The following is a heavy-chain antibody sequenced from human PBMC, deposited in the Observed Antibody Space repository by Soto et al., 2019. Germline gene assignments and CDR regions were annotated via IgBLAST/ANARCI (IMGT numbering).Heavy chain of an antibody. D-gene: IGHD3-3*01. J-gene: IGHJ3*02. Sequence: ASVKVSCKASGFTFTSSAMQWVRQARGQRLEWIGWIVVGSGNTNYAQKFQERVIITRDMSTSTAYMELSSLRSEDTAVYYCAAYDFWSGYSLDAFDIWGQGTMVTVSS. CDR2: IVVGSGNT. CDR1: GFTFTSSA. V-gene: IGHV1-58*02. CDR3: AAYDFWSGYSLDAFDI.